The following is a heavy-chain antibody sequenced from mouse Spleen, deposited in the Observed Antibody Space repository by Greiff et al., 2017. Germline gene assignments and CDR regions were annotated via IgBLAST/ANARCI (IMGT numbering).Heavy chain of an antibody. Sequence: VQLQQPGAVLVMPRASVKLSCTASGYTFSSYWMHGVKQRPVQGLEWIGEIDPSDSYTNSTPKFKGKATLSVDKSSSTAYMQLSSLTSEDSAVYYCARSDYDWFAYWGQGTLVTVSA. V-gene: IGHV1-69*01. CDR3: ARSDYDWFAY. CDR1: GYTFSSYW. D-gene: IGHD2-4*01. CDR2: IDPSDSYT. J-gene: IGHJ3*01.